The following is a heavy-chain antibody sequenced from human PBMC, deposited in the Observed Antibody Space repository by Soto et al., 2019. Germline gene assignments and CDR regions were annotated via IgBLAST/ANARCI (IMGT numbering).Heavy chain of an antibody. D-gene: IGHD2-15*01. CDR2: INSDGSST. V-gene: IGHV3-74*01. CDR1: GFTFSSYW. J-gene: IGHJ4*02. CDR3: VRTSLVVAAATREDY. Sequence: EVQLVESGGGLVQPGGSLRLSCAASGFTFSSYWMHWVRQAPGKGLLWVSRINSDGSSTSYADSVKGRFTISRDNAKNTLYLQMNSLRAEDTAVYYCVRTSLVVAAATREDYWGQGTLFTVSS.